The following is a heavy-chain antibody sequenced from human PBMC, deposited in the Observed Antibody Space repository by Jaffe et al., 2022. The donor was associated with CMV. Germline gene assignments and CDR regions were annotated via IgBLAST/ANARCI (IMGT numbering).Heavy chain of an antibody. Sequence: EVQLVESGGGLVQPGGSLRLSCAASGFTFSSYSMNWVRQAPGKGLEWVSYISSSSSTIYYADSVKGRFTISRDNAKNSLYLQMNSLRDEDTAVYYCARPLNYSSGYYYEYYYYYGMDVWGQGTTVTVSS. CDR2: ISSSSSTI. D-gene: IGHD3-22*01. J-gene: IGHJ6*02. V-gene: IGHV3-48*02. CDR1: GFTFSSYS. CDR3: ARPLNYSSGYYYEYYYYYGMDV.